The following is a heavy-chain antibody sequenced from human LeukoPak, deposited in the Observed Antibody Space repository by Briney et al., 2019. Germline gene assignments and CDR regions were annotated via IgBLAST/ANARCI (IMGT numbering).Heavy chain of an antibody. CDR2: INPDSGGT. V-gene: IGHV1-2*02. CDR1: GYTFTDYY. CDR3: VREKVGDVCDY. J-gene: IGHJ4*02. Sequence: ASVKVSCKASGYTFTDYYMHWVRQAPGQGLEWMGWINPDSGGTHYAPKFQGRVTMTRDTSISTAYMDVSSLTSDDTAVYYCVREKVGDVCDYWGQGTLVTVSS. D-gene: IGHD1-26*01.